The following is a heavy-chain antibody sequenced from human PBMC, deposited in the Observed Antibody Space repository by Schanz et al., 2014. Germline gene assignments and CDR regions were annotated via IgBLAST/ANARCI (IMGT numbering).Heavy chain of an antibody. D-gene: IGHD3-3*01. CDR1: GFTVSNSY. V-gene: IGHV3-66*03. Sequence: DVQLVDSGGGLVQPGGSLRLSCAASGFTVSNSYIHWVRQAPGKGLEWVSTISGSGSSTYYADSVKGRFTISRDNSKNTLYLQMNSLRADDTAVYYCARDLLVSHYDFWSGNDYWGQGTLVTVSS. J-gene: IGHJ4*02. CDR2: SGSGSST. CDR3: ARDLLVSHYDFWSGNDY.